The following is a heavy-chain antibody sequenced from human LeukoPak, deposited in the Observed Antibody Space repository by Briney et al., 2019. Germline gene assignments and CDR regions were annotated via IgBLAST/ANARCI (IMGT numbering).Heavy chain of an antibody. V-gene: IGHV3-23*01. CDR2: ITGSGGST. D-gene: IGHD3-22*01. CDR3: AKDRGRYYDSSGYYWGYYFDS. J-gene: IGHJ4*02. CDR1: GFTFSNYA. Sequence: GGSLRLSCAASGFTFSNYAVNWVRQAPGKGLEWVSTITGSGGSTFYADSVKGRFAISRDNSMDTLYLQMSSLRAEDTAVYYCAKDRGRYYDSSGYYWGYYFDSWGQGILVTVST.